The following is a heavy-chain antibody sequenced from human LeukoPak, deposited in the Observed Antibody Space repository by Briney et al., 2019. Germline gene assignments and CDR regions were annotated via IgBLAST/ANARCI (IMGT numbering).Heavy chain of an antibody. CDR3: AKTQWKVGATDYFDY. J-gene: IGHJ4*02. D-gene: IGHD1-26*01. V-gene: IGHV3-48*01. CDR2: ISSSSDII. CDR1: GFTFSSYS. Sequence: PGGSLRLSCAASGFTFSSYSMNWVRQAPGKGLEWVSYISSSSDIIYYADSVKGRFTISRDNSKNMMFLQMDSLRAEDTAVYYCAKTQWKVGATDYFDYWGQGILVTVSS.